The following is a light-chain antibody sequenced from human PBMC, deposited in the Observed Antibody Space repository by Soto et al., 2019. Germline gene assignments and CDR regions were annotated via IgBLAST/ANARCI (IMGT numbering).Light chain of an antibody. V-gene: IGKV1D-12*01. CDR2: DAS. CDR3: QQAHSFPLT. Sequence: DIQMTQSPSSVSASVGDRVTITCRASQDITYWLAWYQQTPGKVPKVLIYDASSLQGGVTSRFSGSGSGTDFTLTISSLQPEDSATYYCQQAHSFPLTFGGGTKVEIK. CDR1: QDITYW. J-gene: IGKJ4*01.